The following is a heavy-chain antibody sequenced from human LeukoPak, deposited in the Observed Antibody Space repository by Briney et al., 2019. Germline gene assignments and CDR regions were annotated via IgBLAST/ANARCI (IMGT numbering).Heavy chain of an antibody. V-gene: IGHV4-59*01. D-gene: IGHD6-19*01. Sequence: SETLSLTCTVSGGSISNYYWSWIRQPPGKGLEWIGYIYYNGNTNYNPSLRSRVTISVDTSKNQFSLNLSSVTAADTAAYYCAREIRAVADFEYWGQGALITVPS. J-gene: IGHJ4*02. CDR3: AREIRAVADFEY. CDR2: IYYNGNT. CDR1: GGSISNYY.